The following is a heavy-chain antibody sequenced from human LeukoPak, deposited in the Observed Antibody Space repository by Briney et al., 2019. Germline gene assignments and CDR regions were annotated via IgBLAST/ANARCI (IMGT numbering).Heavy chain of an antibody. CDR2: IKQDGSEK. D-gene: IGHD4-17*01. CDR3: ARDRGWGLRFLDY. Sequence: PGGSLRLSCAASGFTFSSYWMTWVRQASGKGLEWVANIKQDGSEKYYVDSVKGRFTISRDNAKNSLYLQMDSLRAEDTAMYFCARDRGWGLRFLDYWGQGTLVTVSS. CDR1: GFTFSSYW. V-gene: IGHV3-7*01. J-gene: IGHJ4*02.